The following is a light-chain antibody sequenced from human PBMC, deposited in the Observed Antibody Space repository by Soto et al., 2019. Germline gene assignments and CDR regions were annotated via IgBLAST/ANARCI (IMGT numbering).Light chain of an antibody. CDR1: QSISVW. CDR3: QHYNDYSWT. Sequence: DIHMTQSPSTLSVSVGDRVTITCRASQSISVWLAWYQQKPGKAPNLLIYKTSSLETGVPSRFSGSGSGTEFTVTISSLEPDDFATYYCQHYNDYSWTFGQGTKVEIK. V-gene: IGKV1-5*03. J-gene: IGKJ1*01. CDR2: KTS.